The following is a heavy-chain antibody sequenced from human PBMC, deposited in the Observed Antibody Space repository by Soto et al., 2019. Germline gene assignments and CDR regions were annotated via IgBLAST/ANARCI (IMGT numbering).Heavy chain of an antibody. D-gene: IGHD2-21*02. CDR3: ASGRGRETVVVTAGLDY. CDR2: ISSSSSTI. Sequence: PGGSLRLSCAASGFTFSSYSMNWVRQAPGKGLEWVSYISSSSSTIYYADSVKGRFTISRDNAKNSLYLQMNSLRDEDTAVYYCASGRGRETVVVTAGLDYWGQGTLVTVSS. J-gene: IGHJ4*02. V-gene: IGHV3-48*02. CDR1: GFTFSSYS.